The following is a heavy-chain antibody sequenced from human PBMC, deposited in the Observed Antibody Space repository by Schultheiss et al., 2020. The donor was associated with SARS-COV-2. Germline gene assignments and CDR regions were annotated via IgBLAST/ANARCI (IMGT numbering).Heavy chain of an antibody. D-gene: IGHD1-1*01. CDR1: GFTFSSYS. CDR3: ARDTTYYYYMDV. J-gene: IGHJ6*03. Sequence: GGSLRLSCAASGFTFSSYSMNWVRQAPGKGLEWVANIKQDGSEKYYVDSVKGRFTISRDNAKNSLYLQMNSLRAEDTAVYYCARDTTYYYYMDVWGKGTTVTVSS. V-gene: IGHV3-7*01. CDR2: IKQDGSEK.